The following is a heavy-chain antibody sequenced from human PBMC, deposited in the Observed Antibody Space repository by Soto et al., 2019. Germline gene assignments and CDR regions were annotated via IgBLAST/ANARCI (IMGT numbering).Heavy chain of an antibody. V-gene: IGHV4-59*01. D-gene: IGHD3-10*01. J-gene: IGHJ4*02. CDR1: GGSISSYY. CDR3: SGGKGVPTGGGGFDS. CDR2: IYYSGST. Sequence: QVQLQESGPGLVKPSETLSLTCTVSGGSISSYYWSWIRQPPGKGLEWLGYIYYSGSTNYNPSLKGRVTKSVDTPKNHFSRKLSYLAAGDRAVYYWSGGKGVPTGGGGFDSCGQGPMVTFSS.